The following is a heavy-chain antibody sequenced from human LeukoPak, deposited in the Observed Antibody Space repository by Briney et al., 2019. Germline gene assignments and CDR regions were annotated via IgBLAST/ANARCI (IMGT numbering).Heavy chain of an antibody. CDR3: ARDSGYSYGKPLDY. CDR2: ISSSSSYI. Sequence: GGSLRLPFAASGFPFSSYSMNWVRRAPGKGLEWVSSISSSSSYIYYADSVKGRFTISRDNAKNSLYLQMNSLRAEDTAVYYCARDSGYSYGKPLDYWGQGTLVTVSS. D-gene: IGHD5-18*01. V-gene: IGHV3-21*01. J-gene: IGHJ4*02. CDR1: GFPFSSYS.